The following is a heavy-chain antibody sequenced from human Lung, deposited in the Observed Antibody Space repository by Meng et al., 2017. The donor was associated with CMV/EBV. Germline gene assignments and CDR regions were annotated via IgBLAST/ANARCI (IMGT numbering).Heavy chain of an antibody. CDR2: ISSSGSTI. Sequence: GGSLRLXCAPYRFTFSDYYMSWIRQAPGKGLEWVSYISSSGSTIYYADPVKGRFTISRDNAKNSLYLQMNSLRAEDTAVYYCARTGISANYYYYYGMDVWGQGTXVNVSS. J-gene: IGHJ6*02. V-gene: IGHV3-11*01. CDR3: ARTGISANYYYYYGMDV. D-gene: IGHD1-1*01. CDR1: RFTFSDYY.